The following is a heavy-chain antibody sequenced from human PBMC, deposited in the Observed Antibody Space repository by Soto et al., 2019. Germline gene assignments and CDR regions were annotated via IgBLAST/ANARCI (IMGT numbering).Heavy chain of an antibody. V-gene: IGHV4-34*01. D-gene: IGHD2-15*01. J-gene: IGHJ6*02. CDR2: INHRGSI. Sequence: QVQLQQWGAGLLKPSETLSLNCAVYCGSFSGYYWRWIRQPPGKGLVWLGEINHRGSINYNPSLKRLVTMSVDTSKNQCSLKLNSVTAADTAVFYCARGSRMRIPAASGRDYYSHGLDVWGQGTAVTVSS. CDR3: ARGSRMRIPAASGRDYYSHGLDV. CDR1: CGSFSGYY.